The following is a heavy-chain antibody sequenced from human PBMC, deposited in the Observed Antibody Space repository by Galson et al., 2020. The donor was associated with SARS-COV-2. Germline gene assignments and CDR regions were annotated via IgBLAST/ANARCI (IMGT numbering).Heavy chain of an antibody. Sequence: SETLSLTCTVSGGSISSSSYYWGWIRQPPGKGLEWIGSIYYSGSTYYNPSLKSRVTISVDTSKNQFSLKLSSVTAADTAVYYCASHEGIVATTTAVLRLGVFDYWGQGTLVTVSS. V-gene: IGHV4-39*01. D-gene: IGHD5-12*01. CDR2: IYYSGST. J-gene: IGHJ4*02. CDR3: ASHEGIVATTTAVLRLGVFDY. CDR1: GGSISSSSYY.